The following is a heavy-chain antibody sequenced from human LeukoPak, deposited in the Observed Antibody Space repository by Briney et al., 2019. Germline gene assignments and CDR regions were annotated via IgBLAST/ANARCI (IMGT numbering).Heavy chain of an antibody. CDR1: GFTFSGSW. V-gene: IGHV3-7*01. CDR3: AREAPVGTVTIYFDY. CDR2: IKQDGSEK. Sequence: GGSLRLSCAASGFTFSGSWMSWVRQAPGKGLEWVANIKQDGSEKYYVDSVKGRFTISRDNAENSLFLQMNSLRAEDTAVYYCAREAPVGTVTIYFDYWGQGTLVTVSS. D-gene: IGHD4-17*01. J-gene: IGHJ4*02.